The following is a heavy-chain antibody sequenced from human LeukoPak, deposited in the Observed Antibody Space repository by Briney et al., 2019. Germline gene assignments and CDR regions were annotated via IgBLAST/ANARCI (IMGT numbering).Heavy chain of an antibody. Sequence: GGSLRLSCAASGFTFGTYAMSWVRQGPGKGLEWVSAISGIGTYTYYADSVKGRFTISRDNSKNTLYLQMNSLRAEDTAVYYCAREGYYYDSSGYYSLDYWGQGTLVTVSS. J-gene: IGHJ4*02. D-gene: IGHD3-22*01. V-gene: IGHV3-23*01. CDR1: GFTFGTYA. CDR3: AREGYYYDSSGYYSLDY. CDR2: ISGIGTYT.